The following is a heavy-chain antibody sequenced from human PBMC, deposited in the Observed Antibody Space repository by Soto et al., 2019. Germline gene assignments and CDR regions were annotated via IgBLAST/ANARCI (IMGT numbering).Heavy chain of an antibody. CDR1: GGSFSGYY. Sequence: SETLSLTCAVYGGSFSGYYWSWIRQPPGKGLEWIGEINHSGSTNYNPSLKSRVTISVDTSKNQFSLKLSSVTAADTAVYYCAKDLRYCSSPSCYTPPYYGFDYWGQGILVTVSS. V-gene: IGHV4-34*01. CDR2: INHSGST. CDR3: AKDLRYCSSPSCYTPPYYGFDY. D-gene: IGHD2-2*02. J-gene: IGHJ4*02.